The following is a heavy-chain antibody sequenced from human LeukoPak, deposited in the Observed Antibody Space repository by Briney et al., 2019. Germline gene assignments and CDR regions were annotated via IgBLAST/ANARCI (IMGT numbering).Heavy chain of an antibody. V-gene: IGHV1-18*01. CDR3: ARVAARTNYYYYYYMDV. CDR1: GYTFTSYG. CDR2: ISAYNGNT. Sequence: ASVKVSCKASGYTFTSYGISWVRQAPGQGLEWMGWISAYNGNTNYAQKLQGRVTMTTDTSTSTAYMELRSLRSDDTAVYYCARVAARTNYYYYYYMDVWGKGTTVTVSS. D-gene: IGHD6-6*01. J-gene: IGHJ6*03.